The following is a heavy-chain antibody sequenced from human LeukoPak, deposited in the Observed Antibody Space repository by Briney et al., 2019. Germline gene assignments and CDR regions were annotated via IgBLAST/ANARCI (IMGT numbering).Heavy chain of an antibody. CDR2: IYYSGST. Sequence: SETLSLTCAVSGYSLSSGYYWGWIRQPPGKGLEWIGIIYYSGSTYSNPSLTSRLTISLDTSNNQFSLKLGSVTAADTAVYYCARGGYCSGGSCYFFDHWGQGTLVTVSS. CDR1: GYSLSSGYY. J-gene: IGHJ4*02. V-gene: IGHV4-38-2*01. CDR3: ARGGYCSGGSCYFFDH. D-gene: IGHD2-15*01.